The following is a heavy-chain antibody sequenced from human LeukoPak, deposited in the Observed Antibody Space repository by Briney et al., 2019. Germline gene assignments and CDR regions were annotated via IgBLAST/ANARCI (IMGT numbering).Heavy chain of an antibody. D-gene: IGHD3-3*01. CDR1: GYTFTGYY. CDR2: INPNSGGT. J-gene: IGHJ5*02. Sequence: GASVKVSCKASGYTFTGYYMHWVRQAPGQGLEWMGWINPNSGGTNYAQKLQGRVTMTRDTSISTAYMELSRLRSDDTAVYYCARDRQLSFGVVIPRWFDPWGQGTLVTVSS. CDR3: ARDRQLSFGVVIPRWFDP. V-gene: IGHV1-2*02.